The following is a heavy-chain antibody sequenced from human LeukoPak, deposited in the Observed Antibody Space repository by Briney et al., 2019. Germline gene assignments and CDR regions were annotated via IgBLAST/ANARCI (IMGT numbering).Heavy chain of an antibody. J-gene: IGHJ4*02. CDR3: ARDSLSSSWYGMDY. CDR1: GFTFSSYA. D-gene: IGHD6-13*01. V-gene: IGHV3-30*04. CDR2: ISYDGSNK. Sequence: GGSLRLSCAASGFTFSSYAMHWVRQAPGKGLEWVAVISYDGSNKYYADSVKGRFTISRDNSKNTLYLQMNSLRAEDTAVYYCARDSLSSSWYGMDYWGQGTLVTVSS.